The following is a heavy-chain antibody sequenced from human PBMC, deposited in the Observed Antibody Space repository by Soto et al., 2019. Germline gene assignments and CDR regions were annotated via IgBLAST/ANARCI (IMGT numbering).Heavy chain of an antibody. D-gene: IGHD3-22*01. J-gene: IGHJ4*02. Sequence: LRLSCAASGFTFSSYGMQWVRQAPGKGLEWVALTLHDGSNDYYVDSVKGRFTISRDNSKKTLYLQMNSLRSDDTAVYYCATYYDSSGPPRSYYLDYWGQGTLVTVSS. CDR3: ATYYDSSGPPRSYYLDY. V-gene: IGHV3-30*03. CDR1: GFTFSSYG. CDR2: TLHDGSND.